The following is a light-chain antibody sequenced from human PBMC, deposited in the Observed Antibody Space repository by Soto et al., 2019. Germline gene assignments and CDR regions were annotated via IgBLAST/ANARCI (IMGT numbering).Light chain of an antibody. CDR3: SSYGGSNNHV. V-gene: IGLV2-8*01. CDR2: EVN. J-gene: IGLJ1*01. Sequence: QSALTQPPSASGSPGQSVSISCTGTSSDVGGYNYVSWFQQYPGKAPKLLIHEVNKRPSGVPDRFSGSKSGNTAALTVSGLGAEDEADYYCSSYGGSNNHVFGTGTKLTVL. CDR1: SSDVGGYNY.